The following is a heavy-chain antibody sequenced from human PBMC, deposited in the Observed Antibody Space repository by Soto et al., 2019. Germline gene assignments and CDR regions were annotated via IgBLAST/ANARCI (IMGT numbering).Heavy chain of an antibody. J-gene: IGHJ5*02. CDR1: DGSFRDYY. CDR2: NKHSGST. D-gene: IGHD6-13*01. Sequence: SETLTLSCALYDGSFRDYYWTWIRQPPGKGLEWIGENKHSGSTNDNPSLKSRVTISVDASKKQYSLKLSSVTAADTAVDYCARVMSSSWYLANWFDPWGQGTLFTVSS. CDR3: ARVMSSSWYLANWFDP. V-gene: IGHV4-34*01.